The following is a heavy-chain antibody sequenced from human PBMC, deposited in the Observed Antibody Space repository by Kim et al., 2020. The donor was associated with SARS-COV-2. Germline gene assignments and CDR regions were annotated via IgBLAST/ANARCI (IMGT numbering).Heavy chain of an antibody. CDR1: GGSISSSSYY. J-gene: IGHJ6*02. Sequence: SETLSLTCTVSGGSISSSSYYWGWIRQPPGKGLEWIGSIYYSGSTYYNPSLKSRVTISVDTSKNQFSLKLSSVTAADTAVYYCAREGVAGTGTHYGMDVWGQGTTVTVSS. CDR2: IYYSGST. CDR3: AREGVAGTGTHYGMDV. D-gene: IGHD6-19*01. V-gene: IGHV4-39*07.